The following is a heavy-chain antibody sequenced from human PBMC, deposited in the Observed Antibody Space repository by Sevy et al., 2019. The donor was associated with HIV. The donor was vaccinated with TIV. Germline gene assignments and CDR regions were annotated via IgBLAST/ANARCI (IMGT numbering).Heavy chain of an antibody. J-gene: IGHJ4*02. CDR2: IWYDGSSE. V-gene: IGHV3-33*01. D-gene: IGHD3-22*01. CDR1: GFSFSKYG. Sequence: GGSLRLSCAASGFSFSKYGMHWVRQAPGKGLEWVALIWYDGSSEYYADSVKGRFTISGDNSNNTLYLQVNSLRAEDTAVYYCVRGADYYDRGGANCDSWGQGTLVTVSS. CDR3: VRGADYYDRGGANCDS.